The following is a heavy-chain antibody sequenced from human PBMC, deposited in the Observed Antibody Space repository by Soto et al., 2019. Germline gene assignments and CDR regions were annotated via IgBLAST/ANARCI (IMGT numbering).Heavy chain of an antibody. Sequence: QVQLVQSGAEVKKPGSSVKVSCKASGGTFSSYAISWVRQAPGQGLEWMGGIIPIFGTANYAQKFQGRVTITADESTSTAYMELSSLRSEDTAVHYCARGPQAQYSSSSVWYFDLWGRGTLVTVSS. CDR3: ARGPQAQYSSSSVWYFDL. J-gene: IGHJ2*01. CDR2: IIPIFGTA. D-gene: IGHD6-6*01. V-gene: IGHV1-69*01. CDR1: GGTFSSYA.